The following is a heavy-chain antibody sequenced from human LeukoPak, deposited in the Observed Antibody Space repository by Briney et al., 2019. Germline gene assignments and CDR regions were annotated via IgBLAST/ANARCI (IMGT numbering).Heavy chain of an antibody. CDR3: AKDLGWELPAEAY. V-gene: IGHV3-23*01. D-gene: IGHD1-26*01. CDR1: GFTFKNYV. Sequence: PGGSLRLSCVASGFTFKNYVMNWVRQAPGKGLEWLATIYGSGVSISYADSVKGRFTISRDNSNNTLYLQMNSLRVEGTAMYYCAKDLGWELPAEAYWGQGILVTVSS. J-gene: IGHJ4*02. CDR2: IYGSGVSI.